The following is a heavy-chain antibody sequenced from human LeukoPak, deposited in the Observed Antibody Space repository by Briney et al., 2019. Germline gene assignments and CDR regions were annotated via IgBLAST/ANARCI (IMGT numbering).Heavy chain of an antibody. CDR1: GFTFSSYA. CDR2: ISASGGTT. J-gene: IGHJ4*02. CDR3: AKGDVLPSYPTFDY. D-gene: IGHD3-9*01. V-gene: IGHV3-23*01. Sequence: PGGSLRLSCASSGFTFSSYALSLVRQAPGKGLEWVSAISASGGTTYYADSVKGRFTISRDTSKDTVYLQMHSLRAEDTAVYYCAKGDVLPSYPTFDYWGQGTLVTVSS.